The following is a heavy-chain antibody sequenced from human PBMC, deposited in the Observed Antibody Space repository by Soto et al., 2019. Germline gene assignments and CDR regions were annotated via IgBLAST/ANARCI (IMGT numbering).Heavy chain of an antibody. CDR3: ASLGLGCSGGSCYKDY. CDR1: GFTFSSYS. Sequence: EVQLVESGGGLVKPGGSLRLSCAASGFTFSSYSMNWVRQAPGKGLEWVSSISSSSSYIYYADSVKGRFTISRDNAKNSRDLQMKSLSAEDTAVYYCASLGLGCSGGSCYKDYWGQGTLVTVS. J-gene: IGHJ4*02. CDR2: ISSSSSYI. D-gene: IGHD2-15*01. V-gene: IGHV3-21*01.